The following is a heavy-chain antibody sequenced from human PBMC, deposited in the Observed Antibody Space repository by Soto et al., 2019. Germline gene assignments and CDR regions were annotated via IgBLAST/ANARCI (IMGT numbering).Heavy chain of an antibody. Sequence: EVQLLESGGGLVQPGGSLRLSCAASGFTFSSYAMNWVRQVPGKGLEWVSVITKSGGATYYADSVKGRFTISRDNSRSTLYLQMNSLKAEDTAVYYCAKRLEYCCGGSCYQFDYWGQGTLVTVSS. D-gene: IGHD2-15*01. V-gene: IGHV3-23*01. CDR3: AKRLEYCCGGSCYQFDY. J-gene: IGHJ4*02. CDR2: ITKSGGAT. CDR1: GFTFSSYA.